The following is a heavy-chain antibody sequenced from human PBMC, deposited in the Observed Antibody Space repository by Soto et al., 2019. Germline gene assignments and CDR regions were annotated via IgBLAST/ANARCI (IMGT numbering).Heavy chain of an antibody. CDR3: AKYSEWFLLHHFDF. CDR1: VFIFSNNA. V-gene: IGHV3-23*01. D-gene: IGHD3-22*01. CDR2: ISGSSGST. J-gene: IGHJ4*02. Sequence: PGGSLRLSCAASVFIFSNNAMSLVRQSPGKGLEWVSAISGSSGSTFYADSVKGRFTISRDNSKNTMYLQMNSLRAEDTAVYYCAKYSEWFLLHHFDFWGQGTMVTVSS.